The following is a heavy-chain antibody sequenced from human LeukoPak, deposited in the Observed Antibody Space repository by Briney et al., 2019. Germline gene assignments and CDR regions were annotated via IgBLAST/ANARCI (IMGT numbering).Heavy chain of an antibody. V-gene: IGHV1-2*02. J-gene: IGHJ3*02. D-gene: IGHD2-15*01. CDR3: ARVYVVTDAFDI. CDR1: GYTFTGFY. Sequence: ASVKVSCKASGYTFTGFYMHWLRQAPGQGLEWMGWINPNSADTGYAQKFLGRVTMTRDMSISTIYMELTRLRSDDTALYYCARVYVVTDAFDIWGQGTMVTVSS. CDR2: INPNSADT.